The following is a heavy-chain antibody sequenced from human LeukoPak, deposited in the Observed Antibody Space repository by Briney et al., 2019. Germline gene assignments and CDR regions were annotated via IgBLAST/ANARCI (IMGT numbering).Heavy chain of an antibody. V-gene: IGHV1-18*01. CDR2: ISAYNGNT. CDR3: ARDLEGNLNNGYSYGMFDY. D-gene: IGHD5-18*01. Sequence: ASVKVSCKASGYTFTSYGISWVRQPPGQGLEGMGWISAYNGNTNYAQKLQGRVTMTTDTSTSTAYMELRSLRSDDTAVYYCARDLEGNLNNGYSYGMFDYWGQGTLVTVSS. J-gene: IGHJ4*02. CDR1: GYTFTSYG.